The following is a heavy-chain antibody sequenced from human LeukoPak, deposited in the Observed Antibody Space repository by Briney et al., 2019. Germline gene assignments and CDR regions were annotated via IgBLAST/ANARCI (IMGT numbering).Heavy chain of an antibody. Sequence: SSETLSLTCTVSGGSISSSSYYWGWIRQPPGKGLEWIGSIYYSGSTYYNPSLKSRVTISVDTSKNQFSLKLSSVTAADTAVYYCARSDYGATTRPFDYWGQGTLVTVSS. CDR3: ARSDYGATTRPFDY. CDR1: GGSISSSSYY. CDR2: IYYSGST. J-gene: IGHJ4*02. V-gene: IGHV4-39*07. D-gene: IGHD4-17*01.